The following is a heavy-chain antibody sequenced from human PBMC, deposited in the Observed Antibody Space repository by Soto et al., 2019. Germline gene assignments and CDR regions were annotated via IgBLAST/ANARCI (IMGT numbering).Heavy chain of an antibody. Sequence: EEQLVESGGGLVQPGGSLRLTCAVSGFSFRSDWMNWVRQAPGKGLEWVAHTNQDGSQKYYVDSVKGRFPIFRDNAKNSLYLQMNNLRVEDTAVYYCSGGVGEAFWGQGTLVTVSS. V-gene: IGHV3-7*04. CDR1: GFSFRSDW. CDR2: TNQDGSQK. J-gene: IGHJ4*02. D-gene: IGHD1-26*01. CDR3: SGGVGEAF.